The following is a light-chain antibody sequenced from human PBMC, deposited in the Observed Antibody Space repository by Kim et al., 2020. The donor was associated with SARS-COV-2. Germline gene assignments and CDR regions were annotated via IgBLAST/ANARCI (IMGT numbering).Light chain of an antibody. CDR3: QQFGSSPYT. J-gene: IGKJ2*01. Sequence: ETVLTQSPGTLSLSPEERATLSCRASQSVSRNYLAWYQQKPGQAPRLLIYGTSSRAAAIPDRFSGGGSGTDFTLTISRLEPEDFAVYYCQQFGSSPYTFGQGTKLEI. V-gene: IGKV3-20*01. CDR1: QSVSRNY. CDR2: GTS.